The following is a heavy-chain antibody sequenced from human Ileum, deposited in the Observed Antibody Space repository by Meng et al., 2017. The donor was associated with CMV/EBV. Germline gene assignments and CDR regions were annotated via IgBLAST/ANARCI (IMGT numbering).Heavy chain of an antibody. Sequence: SVKVSCKASGYTFTSYAISWVRQAPGQGLEWMGGIIPIFGTANYAQKFQGRVTITTDESTSTAYMELSSLRSEDTAVYYCASGREAVPGTLSFDYYYGMDVWGQGTTVTVSS. CDR2: IIPIFGTA. CDR1: GYTFTSYA. D-gene: IGHD2-2*01. V-gene: IGHV1-69*05. J-gene: IGHJ6*02. CDR3: ASGREAVPGTLSFDYYYGMDV.